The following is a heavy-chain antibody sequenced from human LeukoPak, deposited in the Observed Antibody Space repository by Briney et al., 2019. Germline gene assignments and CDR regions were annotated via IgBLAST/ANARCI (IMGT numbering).Heavy chain of an antibody. J-gene: IGHJ4*02. CDR1: GFMFRSYG. V-gene: IGHV3-30*02. CDR3: VKDSEEMVPRGYLDY. D-gene: IGHD2-8*01. CDR2: ISDNAGDQ. Sequence: GGSLRLSCTASGFMFRSYGMNWVRQAPGKGLEWVAFISDNAGDQYYGDTVRGRATVSRDNVRKALFLQIDSLRPEDTAVYYCVKDSEEMVPRGYLDYWGKRTLVTVSS.